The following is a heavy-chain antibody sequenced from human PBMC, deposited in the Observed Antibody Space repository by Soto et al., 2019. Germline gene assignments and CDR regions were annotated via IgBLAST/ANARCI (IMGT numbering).Heavy chain of an antibody. J-gene: IGHJ4*02. CDR2: INPSGDTT. V-gene: IGHV1-46*03. D-gene: IGHD1-26*01. CDR1: GFTFTSFH. Sequence: QVQLMQSGAEVKKPGASVKVSCKASGFTFTSFHIHWVRQVPGQGLEWMGIINPSGDTTSYTEKFQGRLTLTRDTSTSTVYMELSSLRSEDTAVYFCARGLGSGSYHSPSGYWGQGTLVTVSS. CDR3: ARGLGSGSYHSPSGY.